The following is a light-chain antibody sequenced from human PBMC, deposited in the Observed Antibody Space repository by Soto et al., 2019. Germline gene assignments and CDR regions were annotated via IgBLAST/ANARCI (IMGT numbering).Light chain of an antibody. CDR2: GAS. J-gene: IGKJ2*01. Sequence: EIVMTQSPATLSVSPGERATLSCRASQSVSSNLAWYQQKPGQAPRLLSYGASTRATGIPARFSGSGSGTEFTLTISSLQSEDFAVYYCQQYHKWPLYTFGQGTKLEIK. CDR3: QQYHKWPLYT. CDR1: QSVSSN. V-gene: IGKV3-15*01.